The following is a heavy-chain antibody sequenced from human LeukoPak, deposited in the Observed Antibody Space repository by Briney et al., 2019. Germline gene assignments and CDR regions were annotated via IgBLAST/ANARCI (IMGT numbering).Heavy chain of an antibody. CDR3: ARGSSAGASLRHDY. V-gene: IGHV3-7*01. CDR2: IKQDGSEE. CDR1: GFTFSSYW. Sequence: GGSVTRPCAASGFTFSSYWMSWVRQAPGKGLEWVANIKQDGSEENFVDSVKGRYTISRDNAKKSLYLQMNSLRAEDTAVYYCARGSSAGASLRHDYWGRGPVLRVSS. J-gene: IGHJ4*02. D-gene: IGHD1-26*01.